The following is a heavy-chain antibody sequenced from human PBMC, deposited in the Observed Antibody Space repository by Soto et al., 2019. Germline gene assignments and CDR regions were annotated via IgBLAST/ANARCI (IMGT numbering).Heavy chain of an antibody. V-gene: IGHV4-30-2*01. J-gene: IGHJ3*01. CDR3: ATNVAGDDALDV. Sequence: SETLSLTCAVSGGSISSGGYPWTWIRQPPGKGLEWIGYIYHSGNTYYNPSLKSRVTISGDRSKNQFTLNLSSVTAADTAVYYCATNVAGDDALDVGGEGTMVNV. CDR1: GGSISSGGYP. D-gene: IGHD2-15*01. CDR2: IYHSGNT.